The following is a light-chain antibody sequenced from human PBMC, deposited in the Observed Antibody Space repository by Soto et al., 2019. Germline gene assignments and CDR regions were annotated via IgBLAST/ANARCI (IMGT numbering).Light chain of an antibody. CDR1: SSDVGGYHF. CDR3: CSYAGSYTYV. CDR2: NVI. J-gene: IGLJ1*01. V-gene: IGLV2-11*01. Sequence: QSALTQPRPVSGSPGQSVTISCTGTSSDVGGYHFVSRYQHHPGKAPKLMIYNVIQRPSGVPDRFSASQSGNTASLTISGLQAEDEADYYCCSYAGSYTYVFGTGTTVTVL.